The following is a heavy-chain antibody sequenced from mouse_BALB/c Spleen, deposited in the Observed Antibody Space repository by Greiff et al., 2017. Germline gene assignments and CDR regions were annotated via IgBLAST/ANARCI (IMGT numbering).Heavy chain of an antibody. CDR1: GFTFSDYY. CDR3: ARGVWGYAMDY. V-gene: IGHV5-4*02. J-gene: IGHJ4*01. D-gene: IGHD2-10*02. CDR2: ISDGGSYT. Sequence: EVKVVESGGGLVKPGGSLKLSCAASGFTFSDYYMYWVRQTPEKRLEWVATISDGGSYTYYPDSVKGRFTISRDNAKNNLYLQMSSLKSEDTAMYYCARGVWGYAMDYWGQGTSVTVSS.